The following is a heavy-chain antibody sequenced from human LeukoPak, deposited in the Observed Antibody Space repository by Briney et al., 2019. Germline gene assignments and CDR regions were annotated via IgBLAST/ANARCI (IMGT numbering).Heavy chain of an antibody. CDR2: INTDGTVT. D-gene: IGHD6-19*01. CDR3: ATKQWLAPPPDS. J-gene: IGHJ4*02. CDR1: GFTFSKYW. Sequence: GGSLRLSCAASGFTFSKYWMLWVRQAPGKGLESVSRINTDGTVTTYADSVKGRVTVSRDNVDITMFLQMNSVRDEDTAVYDCATKQWLAPPPDSWGQGTLVTVSS. V-gene: IGHV3-74*01.